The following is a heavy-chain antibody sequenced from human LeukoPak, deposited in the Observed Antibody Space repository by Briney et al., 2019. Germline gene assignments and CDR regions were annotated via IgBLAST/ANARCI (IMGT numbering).Heavy chain of an antibody. Sequence: GGSLRLSCAASGFTFSSYGMSWVRQAPGKGLEWVSAITATSSSTHDADSVQGRFTISRDNSKHTLYLQMNSLRAEDTAVYYCSKWKAIVLVPAARSPIDYWGQGTLVTVSS. CDR3: SKWKAIVLVPAARSPIDY. V-gene: IGHV3-23*01. CDR1: GFTFSSYG. J-gene: IGHJ4*02. D-gene: IGHD2-2*01. CDR2: ITATSSST.